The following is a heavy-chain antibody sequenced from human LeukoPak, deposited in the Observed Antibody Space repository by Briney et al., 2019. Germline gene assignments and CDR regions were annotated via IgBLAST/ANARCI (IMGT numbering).Heavy chain of an antibody. J-gene: IGHJ4*02. V-gene: IGHV3-21*01. CDR2: ISSDSTYI. CDR3: ARDRSRVSDC. CDR1: GFTFSSYS. Sequence: GRSLRLSCAASGFTFSSYSMNWVRQAPGKGLEWVSAISSDSTYIYYADSVRGRFTISRDNAKNSLFLQMNSLRAEDTAIYYCARDRSRVSDCWGQGTLVTVSS.